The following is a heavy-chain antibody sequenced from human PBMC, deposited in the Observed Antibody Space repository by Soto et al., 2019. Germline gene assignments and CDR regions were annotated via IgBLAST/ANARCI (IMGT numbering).Heavy chain of an antibody. CDR1: GGSISSYY. CDR3: ARVTTVTTARNPHFDY. V-gene: IGHV4-59*01. CDR2: IYYSGST. J-gene: IGHJ4*02. Sequence: QVQLQESGPGLVKPSETLSLTCTVSGGSISSYYWSWIRQPPGKGLEWIGYIYYSGSTNYNPSLKSRFTISVDTSKNPFSLKLSSVTAADTAVYYCARVTTVTTARNPHFDYWGQGTLVTVSS. D-gene: IGHD4-17*01.